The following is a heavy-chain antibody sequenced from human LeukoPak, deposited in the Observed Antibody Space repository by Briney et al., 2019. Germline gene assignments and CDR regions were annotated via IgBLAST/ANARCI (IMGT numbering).Heavy chain of an antibody. V-gene: IGHV3-74*01. CDR2: INTDGSST. CDR3: ARVPYSSSCPDY. D-gene: IGHD6-13*01. Sequence: GGSLRLSCAASGFTFSSYWMHWVRQAPGKGLVWVSRINTDGSSTSYADSVKGRFTISRDNAKNTLYLQMNSLRAEDTAVYYCARVPYSSSCPDYWGQGTLVTVSS. CDR1: GFTFSSYW. J-gene: IGHJ4*02.